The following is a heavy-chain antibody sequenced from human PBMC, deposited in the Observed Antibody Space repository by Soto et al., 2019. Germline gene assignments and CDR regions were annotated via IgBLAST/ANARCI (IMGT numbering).Heavy chain of an antibody. CDR2: ISYDGSNK. J-gene: IGHJ6*02. CDR1: GFTFSSYG. V-gene: IGHV3-30*18. Sequence: QPGGSLRLACAASGFTFSSYGMHWVRQSPGKGLEWVAVISYDGSNKYYADSVKGRFTISRDNSKNTLYLQMNSLRAEDTAVYYCAKYEFGESPGSGMDVWGQGTTVTVSS. D-gene: IGHD3-10*01. CDR3: AKYEFGESPGSGMDV.